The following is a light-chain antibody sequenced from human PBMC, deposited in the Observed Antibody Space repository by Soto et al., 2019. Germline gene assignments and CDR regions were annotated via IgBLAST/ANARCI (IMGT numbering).Light chain of an antibody. V-gene: IGKV1-6*01. Sequence: AIQMTQSPSSLSASVGDRVTITCRASQDIRNDLGWYQQKPGKAPNLRIYAASTLQIGLPSRFSGSGSGTDFTLTISSLQPEDFATYFCLQGYNFPHTFGPGTKVDIK. J-gene: IGKJ3*01. CDR3: LQGYNFPHT. CDR1: QDIRND. CDR2: AAS.